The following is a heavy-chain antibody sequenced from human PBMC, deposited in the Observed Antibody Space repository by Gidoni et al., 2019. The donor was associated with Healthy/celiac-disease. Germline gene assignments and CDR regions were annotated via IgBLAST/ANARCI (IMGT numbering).Heavy chain of an antibody. V-gene: IGHV1-46*03. J-gene: IGHJ3*02. Sequence: QVQLVQSGAEVKKPGASVKVSCKASGYTFTRYYMHGVRQAPGQGLEWMGIINPSGGSTSYAQKFQGRVTMTRDTSTSTVYMELSSLRSEDTAVYYCARDERVTEGSDAFDIWGQGTMVTVSS. CDR1: GYTFTRYY. CDR3: ARDERVTEGSDAFDI. CDR2: INPSGGST. D-gene: IGHD2-21*02.